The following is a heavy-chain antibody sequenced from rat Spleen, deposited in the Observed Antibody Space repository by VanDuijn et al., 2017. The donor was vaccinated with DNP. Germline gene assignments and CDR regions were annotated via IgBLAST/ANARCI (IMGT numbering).Heavy chain of an antibody. V-gene: IGHV5-25*01. CDR1: GFTFSNYD. CDR3: ARHREYYSSYDY. Sequence: EVQLVESGGGLVLPGRSMRLSCAASGFTFSNYDMAWVRQAPTKGLEWVASISTSGGSTYYRDSVKGRFTVSRDNAKSTLYLQMDSLRSEDTATYYCARHREYYSSYDYWGQGVMVTVSS. J-gene: IGHJ2*01. CDR2: ISTSGGST. D-gene: IGHD1-2*01.